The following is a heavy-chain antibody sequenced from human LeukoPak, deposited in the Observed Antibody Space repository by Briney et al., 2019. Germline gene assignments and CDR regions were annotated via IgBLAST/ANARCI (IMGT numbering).Heavy chain of an antibody. D-gene: IGHD1-14*01. J-gene: IGHJ4*02. Sequence: GESLDTSWKASGYSLTGYWIGLGREPPGQGVEWLGIIYPGDSETRYSPSFQGQVTISADKSISTAYLQWNSLKASDIAMYYCARLPHRYFDYWGQGTLVTVSS. CDR2: IYPGDSET. CDR3: ARLPHRYFDY. V-gene: IGHV5-51*01. CDR1: GYSLTGYW.